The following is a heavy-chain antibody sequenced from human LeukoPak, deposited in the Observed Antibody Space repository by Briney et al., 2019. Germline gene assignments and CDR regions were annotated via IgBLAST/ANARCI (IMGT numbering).Heavy chain of an antibody. Sequence: SETLSLTCTVSGGSISSSSYYWGWIRQPPGKGLEWIGSIYYSGSTYYNPSLKSRVTISVDTSKNQFSLKLSSVTAADTAVYYCARRDSSGYWGYFDYWGQGTLVTVSS. CDR1: GGSISSSSYY. V-gene: IGHV4-39*07. D-gene: IGHD3-22*01. J-gene: IGHJ4*02. CDR3: ARRDSSGYWGYFDY. CDR2: IYYSGST.